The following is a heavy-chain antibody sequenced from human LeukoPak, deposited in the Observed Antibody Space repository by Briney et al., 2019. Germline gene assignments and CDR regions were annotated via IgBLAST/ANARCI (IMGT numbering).Heavy chain of an antibody. CDR3: ANLRLGVTKGVRVDY. CDR2: IRSKANSYAT. CDR1: GFTFSGSA. J-gene: IGHJ4*01. Sequence: PGGSLRLSCAASGFTFSGSAMHWVRQASGKGLEWVGRIRSKANSYATAYAASVKGRFTISRDNSKNTLDLEMNSLRPEDTARYYCANLRLGVTKGVRVDYWGQGTLVTVSS. V-gene: IGHV3-73*01. D-gene: IGHD4-17*01.